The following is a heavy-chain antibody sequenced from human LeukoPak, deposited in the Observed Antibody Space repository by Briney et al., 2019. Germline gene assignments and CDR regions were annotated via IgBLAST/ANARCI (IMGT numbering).Heavy chain of an antibody. V-gene: IGHV4-59*08. CDR3: ARLPLRSHFDY. CDR2: IYYSGST. CDR1: GGSISSYY. Sequence: KSSETLSLTCTVSGGSISSYYWSWIRQPPGKGLEWIGYIYYSGSTNYNPSLKSRVTISVDTPKNQFSLKLSSVTAADTAVHYCARLPLRSHFDYWGQGTLVTVSS. J-gene: IGHJ4*02.